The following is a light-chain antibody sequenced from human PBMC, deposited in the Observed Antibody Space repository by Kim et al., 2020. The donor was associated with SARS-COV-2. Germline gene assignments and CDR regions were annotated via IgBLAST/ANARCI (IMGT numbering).Light chain of an antibody. CDR1: SGHSSYA. CDR2: LNSDGSH. Sequence: SVKRPCTRGSGHSSYAIAWHQQQPEKGPRYLMKLNSDGSHSKGDGIPDRFSGSSSGAERYLTISSLQSDDEADYYCQTWGTGIRVFGGGTQLTVL. J-gene: IGLJ3*02. CDR3: QTWGTGIRV. V-gene: IGLV4-69*01.